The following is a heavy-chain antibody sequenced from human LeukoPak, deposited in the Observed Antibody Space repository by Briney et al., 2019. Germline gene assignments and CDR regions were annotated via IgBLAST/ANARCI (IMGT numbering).Heavy chain of an antibody. CDR1: GYIFTSYD. D-gene: IGHD3-10*01. J-gene: IGHJ6*03. V-gene: IGHV1-69*05. CDR3: NRGVYYGSGSYVYYYMDV. Sequence: SVKVSCKASGYIFTSYDISWVRQAPGQGLEWMGGIIPIFGTANYAQKFQGRVTITTDESTSTAYMELSSLRSEDTAVYYCNRGVYYGSGSYVYYYMDVWGKGTTVTVSS. CDR2: IIPIFGTA.